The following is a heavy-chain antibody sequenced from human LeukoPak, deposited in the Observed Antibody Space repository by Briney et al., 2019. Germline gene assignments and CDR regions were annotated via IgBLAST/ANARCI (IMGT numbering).Heavy chain of an antibody. CDR3: ARDESQYNWNYGFDY. Sequence: SETLSLTCTVSGYSISSGYYWGWIRQPPGKGLEWIGSIYHSGSTYYNPSLKSRVTISVDTSKNQFSLKLSSVTAADTAVYYCARDESQYNWNYGFDYWGQGTLVTVSS. V-gene: IGHV4-38-2*02. CDR1: GYSISSGYY. CDR2: IYHSGST. D-gene: IGHD1-7*01. J-gene: IGHJ4*02.